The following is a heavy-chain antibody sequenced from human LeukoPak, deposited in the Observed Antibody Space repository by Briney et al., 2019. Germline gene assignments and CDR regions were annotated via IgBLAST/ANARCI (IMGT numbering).Heavy chain of an antibody. CDR3: AKYVSGYCSGGSCWYYFDY. CDR1: GFTFSSYA. J-gene: IGHJ4*02. V-gene: IGHV3-23*01. Sequence: PGGSLRLSCAASGFTFSSYAMSWVRQAPGKGLEWVSAISGSGGSTYYADSVKGRFTISRDNSKNTLYLQMNSLRAEDTALYYCAKYVSGYCSGGSCWYYFDYWGQGTLVTVSS. D-gene: IGHD2-15*01. CDR2: ISGSGGST.